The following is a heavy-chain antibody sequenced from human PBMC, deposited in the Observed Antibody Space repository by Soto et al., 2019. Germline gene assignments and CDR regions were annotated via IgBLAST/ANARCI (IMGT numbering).Heavy chain of an antibody. V-gene: IGHV4-59*01. CDR1: GGSISSYY. Sequence: SETLSLTCTVSGGSISSYYWSWIRQPPGKGLEWIGYIYYSGSTNYNPSLKSRVTISVDTSKNQFSLKLSSVTAADTAVYYCARDALISYGGIINWFDPWGQGTLVTVSS. J-gene: IGHJ5*02. CDR3: ARDALISYGGIINWFDP. CDR2: IYYSGST. D-gene: IGHD2-21*01.